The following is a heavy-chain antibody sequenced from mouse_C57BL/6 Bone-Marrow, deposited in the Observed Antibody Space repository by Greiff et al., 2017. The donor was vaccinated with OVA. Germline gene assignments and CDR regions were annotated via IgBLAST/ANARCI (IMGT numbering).Heavy chain of an antibody. CDR2: IYPGGGCT. V-gene: IGHV1-63*01. D-gene: IGHD2-4*01. Sequence: QVQLKESGAELVRPGTSVKMSCKASGYTFTNYWIGWAKQRPGHGLEWIGDIYPGGGCTNYNEKFKGKATLTADKSSSTAYMQFSSLTSEDSAIYYCARDYDYFFDYGGQGTTLTVSS. J-gene: IGHJ2*01. CDR1: GYTFTNYW. CDR3: ARDYDYFFDY.